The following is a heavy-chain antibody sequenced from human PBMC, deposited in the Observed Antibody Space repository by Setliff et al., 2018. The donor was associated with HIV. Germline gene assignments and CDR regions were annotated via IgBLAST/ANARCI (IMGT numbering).Heavy chain of an antibody. Sequence: SETLSLTCSVSGGPISSSSYYWGWIRQPPGKGLEWIGSINYRGNTYYNPSLKSRAAISVDTSKNQISLKLSSVTAADTAVYYCASLDGSESPYIYYYYMDVWGKGTAVTVSS. J-gene: IGHJ6*03. CDR2: INYRGNT. D-gene: IGHD3-10*01. V-gene: IGHV4-39*01. CDR1: GGPISSSSYY. CDR3: ASLDGSESPYIYYYYMDV.